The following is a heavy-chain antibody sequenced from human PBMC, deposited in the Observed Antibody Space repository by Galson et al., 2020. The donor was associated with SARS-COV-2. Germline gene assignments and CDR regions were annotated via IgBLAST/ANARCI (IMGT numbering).Heavy chain of an antibody. CDR3: ARDLGMTFDY. D-gene: IGHD3-16*01. Sequence: GGSLRLSCAASGFTVSSNYMSWVRQAPGKGLEWVSVIYSDGSTYYADSVKGRFSISRDNSKNTLYLQMNSLRAEDTAVYYCARDLGMTFDYGGQGTLVTVSS. J-gene: IGHJ4*02. V-gene: IGHV3-53*01. CDR1: GFTVSSNY. CDR2: IYSDGST.